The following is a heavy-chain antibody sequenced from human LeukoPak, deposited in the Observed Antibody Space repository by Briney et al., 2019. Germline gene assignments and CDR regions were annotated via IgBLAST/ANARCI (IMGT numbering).Heavy chain of an antibody. V-gene: IGHV5-51*01. CDR3: ARQTPGQYGMDV. J-gene: IGHJ6*02. CDR1: GYTFTSYW. Sequence: GESLKISCKGSGYTFTSYWIGWVRQMPGKGLEWMGIIHPGDSNNRYGPSFQGQVTISADKSIGTACLQWSSLKASDTAVYYCARQTPGQYGMDVWGQGTTVTVSS. CDR2: IHPGDSNN.